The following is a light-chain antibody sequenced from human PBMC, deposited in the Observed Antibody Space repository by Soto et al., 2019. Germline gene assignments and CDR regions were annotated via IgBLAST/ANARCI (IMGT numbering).Light chain of an antibody. CDR3: QHFNSWPLL. CDR1: QNVNNR. V-gene: IGKV3-15*01. Sequence: EIVMTQSPAMLSVSPGERATLSCRASQNVNNRLAWYQQKAGQPPRLLIYGASTSATGIPAGFSGSGSGTEFTLTISSLQSEDFAVYYCQHFNSWPLLFGQGTKVEIK. J-gene: IGKJ1*01. CDR2: GAS.